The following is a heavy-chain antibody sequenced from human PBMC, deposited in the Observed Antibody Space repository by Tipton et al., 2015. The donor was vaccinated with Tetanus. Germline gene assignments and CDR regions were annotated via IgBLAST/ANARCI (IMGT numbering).Heavy chain of an antibody. CDR3: ARAAGFLGLTHDF. Sequence: TLSLTCTVSGGSVSSYYWTWFRQPPGKRLEWIGFVSSSGNSNYSPSLTGRVSMSLDTSKQQFSLSLTSATAADTAVYYCARAAGFLGLTHDFWGRGTLVSVSS. CDR2: VSSSGNS. J-gene: IGHJ4*02. D-gene: IGHD2/OR15-2a*01. CDR1: GGSVSSYY. V-gene: IGHV4-4*07.